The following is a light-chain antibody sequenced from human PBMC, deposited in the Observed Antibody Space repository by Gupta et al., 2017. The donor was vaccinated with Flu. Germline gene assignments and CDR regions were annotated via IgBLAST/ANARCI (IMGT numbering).Light chain of an antibody. V-gene: IGLV1-40*01. CDR1: SSNIGTGYD. Sequence: QSVLTQPPSVSGAPGQRVTIYCPGSSSNIGTGYDVHWYQLLPGTAPKVLIYGNNNRPSGVPDRFSGSKSGTSASLAITGLQAEDEADYYCQSYDSSLSGYVVFGGGTKLTVL. CDR2: GNN. J-gene: IGLJ2*01. CDR3: QSYDSSLSGYVV.